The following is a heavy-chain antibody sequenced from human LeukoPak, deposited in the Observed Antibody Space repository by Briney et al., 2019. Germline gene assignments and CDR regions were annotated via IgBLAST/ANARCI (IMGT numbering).Heavy chain of an antibody. Sequence: SESLSLTCGASGGSFSGYYWHWIRQSPGKGLEWIGEINQSGSANYSPSLKSRVSISIDMSKNQFSLRVSSVTAADTAVYYCARGRPNYYDYYHMDVWGKGTTVTVSS. CDR3: ARGRPNYYDYYHMDV. J-gene: IGHJ6*03. V-gene: IGHV4-34*01. CDR2: INQSGSA. CDR1: GGSFSGYY.